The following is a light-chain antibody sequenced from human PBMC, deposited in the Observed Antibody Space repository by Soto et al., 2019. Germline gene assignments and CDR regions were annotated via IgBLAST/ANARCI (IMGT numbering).Light chain of an antibody. CDR3: QQCNSYWT. V-gene: IGKV1-5*03. Sequence: DIQMTQSPSTLSAFVGVRVTITCRASQSIGSWLAWYQQKPGKAPKLLIYKASSLESGVPSRFSGSGSGTEFTLTISSLQPDDFATYYCQQCNSYWTFGQGTKVEIK. CDR1: QSIGSW. J-gene: IGKJ1*01. CDR2: KAS.